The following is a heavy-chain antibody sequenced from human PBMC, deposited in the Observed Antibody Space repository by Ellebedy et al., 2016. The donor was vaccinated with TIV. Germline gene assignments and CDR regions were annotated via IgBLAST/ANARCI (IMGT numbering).Heavy chain of an antibody. CDR1: GFTFSSFA. CDR3: AKGSSSGFNYDRVGFEY. D-gene: IGHD3-22*01. V-gene: IGHV3-23*01. Sequence: GESLKISCAASGFTFSSFAMHWVRQAPGKGLGWLSVISAGGDSTNHADSVKGRFTIARDNSKNTLYLQMDRLRAEDTDVYYCAKGSSSGFNYDRVGFEYWGQGTLVTVSS. CDR2: ISAGGDST. J-gene: IGHJ4*02.